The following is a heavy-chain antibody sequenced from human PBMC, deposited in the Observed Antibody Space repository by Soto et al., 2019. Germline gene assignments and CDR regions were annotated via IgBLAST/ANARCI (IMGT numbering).Heavy chain of an antibody. CDR2: ISAYNGNT. CDR3: ARVFVPITGTTSYYYGMDV. D-gene: IGHD1-7*01. CDR1: GYTFTSYG. J-gene: IGHJ6*02. Sequence: ASVKVSCKASGYTFTSYGISWVRQAPGQGLEWMGWISAYNGNTNYAQKLQGRVTMTTDTSTSTAYMELRSPRSDDTAVYYCARVFVPITGTTSYYYGMDVWGQGTTVTVSS. V-gene: IGHV1-18*01.